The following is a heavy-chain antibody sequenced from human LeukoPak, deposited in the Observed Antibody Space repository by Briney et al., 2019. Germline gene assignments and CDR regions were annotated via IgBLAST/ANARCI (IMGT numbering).Heavy chain of an antibody. V-gene: IGHV4-4*07. CDR2: IYTSGST. CDR3: ARVSLVRGAPDYYFDY. J-gene: IGHJ4*02. Sequence: SETLSLTCTVSGDSISNYYWSWIRQPAGKGLEWIGRIYTSGSTNYNPSLKSRVTMSVDTSMNQFSLKLSSVTAADTAVYYCARVSLVRGAPDYYFDYWGQGTLVTVSS. D-gene: IGHD3-10*01. CDR1: GDSISNYY.